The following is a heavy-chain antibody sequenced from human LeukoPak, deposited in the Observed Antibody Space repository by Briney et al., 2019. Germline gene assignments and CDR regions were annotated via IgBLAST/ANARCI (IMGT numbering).Heavy chain of an antibody. D-gene: IGHD3-3*01. J-gene: IGHJ6*02. CDR1: GGSISSYY. V-gene: IGHV4-59*12. CDR3: ARGSDDKYAMDV. Sequence: SETLSLTCTVSGGSISSYYWSWIRHPPGKGLEWIGYNHYSGSTNYNPSLKSRVTISIDTSKNQFSLKLNSVTAADTAVYYCARGSDDKYAMDVWGQGTTVTVSS. CDR2: NHYSGST.